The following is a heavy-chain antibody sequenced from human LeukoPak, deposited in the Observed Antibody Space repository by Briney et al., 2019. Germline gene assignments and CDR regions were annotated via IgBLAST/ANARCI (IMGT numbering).Heavy chain of an antibody. CDR2: IYYSGST. Sequence: SETLSLTCTVSGGSISSSSYYWGWIRQPPGKGLEWIGSIYYSGSTYYNPSLKSRVTISVDTSKNQFSLKLSSVTAADTAVYYCARELDEAPFDYWGPGTLVTVSS. V-gene: IGHV4-39*07. J-gene: IGHJ4*02. CDR3: ARELDEAPFDY. CDR1: GGSISSSSYY.